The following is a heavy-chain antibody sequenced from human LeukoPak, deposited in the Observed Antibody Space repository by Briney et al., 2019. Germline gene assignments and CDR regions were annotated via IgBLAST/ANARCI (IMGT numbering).Heavy chain of an antibody. Sequence: ASVKVSCKASGYTFTGLYMHWVRQAPGQGLEWMGWINPNGGGTDYAQKFQGRVTMTRDTSISTAYMELSRLRSDDTAVYYCVRDYRRYFDYWGQGTLVTVSS. CDR2: INPNGGGT. D-gene: IGHD3-9*01. V-gene: IGHV1-2*02. CDR1: GYTFTGLY. CDR3: VRDYRRYFDY. J-gene: IGHJ4*02.